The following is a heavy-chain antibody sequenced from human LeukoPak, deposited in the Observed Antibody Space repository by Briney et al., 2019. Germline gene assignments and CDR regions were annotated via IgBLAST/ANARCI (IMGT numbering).Heavy chain of an antibody. Sequence: GGSLRLSCAASGFTFSSYGMNWVRQALGKGLEWVSSISSSSSYIYYADSVKGRFTISRDNAKNSLYLQMNSLRAEDTAVYYCARDRDSSGYYRSAAWDYYYGMDVWGQGTTVTVSS. J-gene: IGHJ6*02. CDR3: ARDRDSSGYYRSAAWDYYYGMDV. CDR1: GFTFSSYG. V-gene: IGHV3-21*01. D-gene: IGHD3-22*01. CDR2: ISSSSSYI.